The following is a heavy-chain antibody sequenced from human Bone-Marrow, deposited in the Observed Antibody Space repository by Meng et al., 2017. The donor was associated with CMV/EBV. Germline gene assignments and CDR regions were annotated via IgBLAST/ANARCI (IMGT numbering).Heavy chain of an antibody. CDR1: GYTFTSYY. V-gene: IGHV1-46*01. J-gene: IGHJ6*02. CDR3: ARDRSFGEQLRPYYYGMDV. CDR2: INPSGGST. Sequence: ASVKVSCKASGYTFTSYYMHWVRQAPGQGLEWMGIINPSGGSTSYAQKFQGRVTMTRDTSTSTVYMELSSLRSEDTAVYYCARDRSFGEQLRPYYYGMDVWGQGTTVTVSS. D-gene: IGHD6-6*01.